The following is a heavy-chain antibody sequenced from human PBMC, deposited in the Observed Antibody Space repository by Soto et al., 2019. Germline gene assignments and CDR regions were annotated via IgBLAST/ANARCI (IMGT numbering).Heavy chain of an antibody. Sequence: QVQLVESGGGVVQPGRSLRLSCAASGFIFSTYGMHWVRQAPGKGLEWVAVVSYDGSDQYYADSVKGRFTVSRDNYEDTLYLQMNSLRTEDTAVYYCTRGGTPNFDDWGRGTLVTVSS. CDR1: GFIFSTYG. J-gene: IGHJ4*02. D-gene: IGHD1-1*01. CDR3: TRGGTPNFDD. CDR2: VSYDGSDQ. V-gene: IGHV3-30-3*01.